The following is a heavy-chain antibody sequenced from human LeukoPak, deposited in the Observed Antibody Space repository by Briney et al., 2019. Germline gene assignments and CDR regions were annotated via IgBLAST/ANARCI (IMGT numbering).Heavy chain of an antibody. CDR3: ARDLTPSIAAHTKGAYHYMDV. Sequence: GASVKVSCKASGYTFTSYYLHWVRQAPGQGLEWMGIIHPTVGDTTYAQKFQGRVTITTDESTSTAYMELSSLRSEDTAVYYCARDLTPSIAAHTKGAYHYMDVWGKGTTVTVSS. CDR2: IHPTVGDT. V-gene: IGHV1-46*01. D-gene: IGHD6-6*01. CDR1: GYTFTSYY. J-gene: IGHJ6*03.